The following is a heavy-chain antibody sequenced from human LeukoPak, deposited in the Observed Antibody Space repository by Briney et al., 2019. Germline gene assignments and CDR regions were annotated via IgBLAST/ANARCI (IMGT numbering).Heavy chain of an antibody. CDR3: ARDQADRNWFDP. J-gene: IGHJ5*02. CDR1: GGSISNSSYY. Sequence: SETLSLTCTVSGGSISNSSYYWGWIRQPPGKGLEWIGSIYYSGSTYYNPSLKSRVTISVDTSKNQFSLKLSSVTAADTAVYYCARDQADRNWFDPWGQGTLVTVSS. V-gene: IGHV4-39*07. CDR2: IYYSGST.